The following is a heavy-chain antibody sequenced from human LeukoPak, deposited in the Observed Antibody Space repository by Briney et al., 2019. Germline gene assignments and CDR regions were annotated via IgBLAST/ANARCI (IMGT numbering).Heavy chain of an antibody. D-gene: IGHD3-22*01. Sequence: GGSLRLSCAVSGFTFRSYWMHWVRQAPGKGLVWVSRISGDGSMTNYADSVKGRFTISRDNSKNTLYLQMNSLRAEDTAVYYCTRDRPNYYGSDGHYYRRNGDYWGQGTLVTVSS. CDR3: TRDRPNYYGSDGHYYRRNGDY. CDR1: GFTFRSYW. CDR2: ISGDGSMT. V-gene: IGHV3-74*01. J-gene: IGHJ4*02.